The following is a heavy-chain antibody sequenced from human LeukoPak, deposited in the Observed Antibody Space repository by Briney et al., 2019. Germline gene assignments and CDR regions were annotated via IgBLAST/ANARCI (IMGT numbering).Heavy chain of an antibody. Sequence: PGGSLRLSCLASGFTFSSYAMHWVRQAPGKGLEYVSAISSNGGSTYYADSVKGRFTISRDNSKNTLYLQMSSLRAEDTAVYYCVKSGYGDYGAFDIWGQGTMVTVSS. D-gene: IGHD4-17*01. CDR3: VKSGYGDYGAFDI. J-gene: IGHJ3*02. CDR1: GFTFSSYA. CDR2: ISSNGGST. V-gene: IGHV3-64D*06.